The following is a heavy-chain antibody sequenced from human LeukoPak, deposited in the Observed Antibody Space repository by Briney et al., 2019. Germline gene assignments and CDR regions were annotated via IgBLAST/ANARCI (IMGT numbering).Heavy chain of an antibody. Sequence: GGSLRLSCAASGFTGSNNYMSWVRQAPGKGLEWVSVIYGGSNAYYADSVKGRFTISRDYSKNTLYLQMNSLRAEDTAVYYCARDPLKDIVVVPAATDYWGQGTLVTVSS. CDR2: IYGGSNA. CDR1: GFTGSNNY. CDR3: ARDPLKDIVVVPAATDY. D-gene: IGHD2-2*01. J-gene: IGHJ4*02. V-gene: IGHV3-53*01.